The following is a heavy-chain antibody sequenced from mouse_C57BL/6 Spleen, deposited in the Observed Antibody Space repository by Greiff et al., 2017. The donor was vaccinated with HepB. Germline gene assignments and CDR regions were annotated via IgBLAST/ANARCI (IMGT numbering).Heavy chain of an antibody. CDR1: GFTFSSYA. CDR2: ISDGGSYT. J-gene: IGHJ3*01. CDR3: ARDPIYYDYDGTFAY. V-gene: IGHV5-4*01. D-gene: IGHD2-4*01. Sequence: EVKLMESGGGSVKPGGSLKLSCAASGFTFSSYAMSWVRQTPEKRLEWVATISDGGSYTYYPDNVKGRFTISRDNAKNNLYLQMSHLKSEDTAMYYCARDPIYYDYDGTFAYWGQGTLVTVSA.